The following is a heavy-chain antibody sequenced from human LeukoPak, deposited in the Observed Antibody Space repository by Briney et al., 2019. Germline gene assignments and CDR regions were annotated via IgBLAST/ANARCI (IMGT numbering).Heavy chain of an antibody. Sequence: GASVNVSCKASGGTFSIYAISWVRQAPGQGLEWMGGIIPIFGTANYAQKFQGRVTITADESTSTAYMELSSLRSEDTAVYYCARDVGEYYYDSSGYSPVDYFDYWGQGTLVTVSS. D-gene: IGHD3-22*01. J-gene: IGHJ4*02. CDR2: IIPIFGTA. V-gene: IGHV1-69*13. CDR1: GGTFSIYA. CDR3: ARDVGEYYYDSSGYSPVDYFDY.